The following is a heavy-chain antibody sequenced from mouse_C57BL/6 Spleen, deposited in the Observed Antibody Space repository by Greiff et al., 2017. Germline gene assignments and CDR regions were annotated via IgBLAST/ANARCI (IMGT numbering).Heavy chain of an antibody. V-gene: IGHV6-3*01. CDR2: IRLKSDNYAT. CDR1: GFTFSNYW. Sequence: EVMLVESGGGLVQPGGSMKLSCVASGFTFSNYWMNWVRQSPEKGLEWVAQIRLKSDNYATHYAESVKGGFTISRDDSKSSVYLQMNNLRAEDTGIYYCTGGGSSYLWAMDYWGQGTSVTVSS. J-gene: IGHJ4*01. D-gene: IGHD1-1*01. CDR3: TGGGSSYLWAMDY.